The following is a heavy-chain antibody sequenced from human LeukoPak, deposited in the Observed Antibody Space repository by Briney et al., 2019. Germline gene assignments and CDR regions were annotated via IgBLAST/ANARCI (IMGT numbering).Heavy chain of an antibody. J-gene: IGHJ4*02. CDR2: ISGSGGRT. D-gene: IGHD2-2*01. Sequence: GGSLRLSCAASGFSFSSYAMSWVRQAPGGGLERVSSISGSGGRTYDADSVKGRFTISRDNSKNTLNLLMNSLRAEDTAVYYCAKGIQNCSSTTCYGEDYWGQGTLVTVSS. CDR1: GFSFSSYA. CDR3: AKGIQNCSSTTCYGEDY. V-gene: IGHV3-23*01.